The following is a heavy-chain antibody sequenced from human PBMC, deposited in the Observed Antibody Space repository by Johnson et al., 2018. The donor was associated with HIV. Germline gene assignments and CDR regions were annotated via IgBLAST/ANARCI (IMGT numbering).Heavy chain of an antibody. CDR1: GFTFRSYG. D-gene: IGHD5-12*01. CDR2: ISFDGGNK. CDR3: ASGDDDGF. Sequence: QVQLVESGGGVVQPGRSLRLSCAASGFTFRSYGMHWVRQAPGKGLEWVAVISFDGGNKFYADSVKGRFTISRDNSKNTLYLQMNSLRAEDTAVYFCASGDDDGFWGQGTKVTVSS. J-gene: IGHJ3*01. V-gene: IGHV3-30*19.